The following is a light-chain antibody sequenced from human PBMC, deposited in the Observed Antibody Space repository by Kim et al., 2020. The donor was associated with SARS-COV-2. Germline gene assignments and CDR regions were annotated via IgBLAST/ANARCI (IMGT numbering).Light chain of an antibody. CDR1: QTISSS. CDR2: KVS. Sequence: LSASVGDRVTITCRASQTISSSLAWFQQTPGKAPKLLIYKVSTLQSGVPTRFSGSGSGTEFTRTISSLQPDDFATYYCQQYAIYSTFGQGTKLEI. J-gene: IGKJ2*01. CDR3: QQYAIYST. V-gene: IGKV1-5*03.